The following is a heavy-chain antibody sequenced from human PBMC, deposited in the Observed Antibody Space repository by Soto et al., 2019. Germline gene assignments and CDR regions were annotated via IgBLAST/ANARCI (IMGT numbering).Heavy chain of an antibody. J-gene: IGHJ5*02. V-gene: IGHV1-69*13. CDR2: IIPIFGTA. Sequence: SVKVSCKASGGTFSSYAISWVRQAPGQGLEWMGGIIPIFGTANYAQKFQGRVTITADESTSTAYMELSSLRSEDTAVYYCARDKNRRVEYQLLSTNNWFDPWCQGTLVTVSS. CDR1: GGTFSSYA. CDR3: ARDKNRRVEYQLLSTNNWFDP. D-gene: IGHD2-2*01.